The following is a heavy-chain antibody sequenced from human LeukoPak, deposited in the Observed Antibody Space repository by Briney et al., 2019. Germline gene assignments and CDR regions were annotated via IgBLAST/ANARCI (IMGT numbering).Heavy chain of an antibody. CDR3: ARQSLDYYETLDAFDI. J-gene: IGHJ3*02. D-gene: IGHD3-22*01. CDR2: INCKSGAT. Sequence: ASVKVSCKASEYTFTDYYIHWMRQAPGQGLEWMVWINCKSGATSYAQKFRGRVTMTKDRPIRTAYMELSRLKSDDTAVYYCARQSLDYYETLDAFDIWGQGTVVTVSS. V-gene: IGHV1-2*02. CDR1: EYTFTDYY.